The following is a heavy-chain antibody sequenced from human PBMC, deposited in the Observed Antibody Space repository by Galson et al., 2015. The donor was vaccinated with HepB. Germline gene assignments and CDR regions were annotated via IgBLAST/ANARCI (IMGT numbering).Heavy chain of an antibody. CDR3: ARDYSSDWSTSSYYYGMDV. CDR2: TYYRSKWYN. Sequence: AISGDSVSSNSVTWNWIRQSPSRGLEWLGRTYYRSKWYNDYAVSVKSRITINPDTSKNQFSLQLNSVTPEDTAIYYCARDYSSDWSTSSYYYGMDVWGQGTTVTVSS. V-gene: IGHV6-1*01. D-gene: IGHD6-19*01. CDR1: GDSVSSNSVT. J-gene: IGHJ6*02.